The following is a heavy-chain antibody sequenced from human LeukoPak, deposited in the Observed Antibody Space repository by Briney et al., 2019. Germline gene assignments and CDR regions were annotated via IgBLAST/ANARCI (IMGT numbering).Heavy chain of an antibody. V-gene: IGHV3-30-3*01. Sequence: GGSLRLSCAAAGFTFNNYAMSWVRQAPGKGLEWVAVISYDGSNKYYADSVKGRFTISRDNSKNTLYLQMNSLRAEDTAVYYCARDLAVAGDYWGQGTLVTVSS. CDR2: ISYDGSNK. CDR1: GFTFNNYA. D-gene: IGHD6-19*01. CDR3: ARDLAVAGDY. J-gene: IGHJ4*02.